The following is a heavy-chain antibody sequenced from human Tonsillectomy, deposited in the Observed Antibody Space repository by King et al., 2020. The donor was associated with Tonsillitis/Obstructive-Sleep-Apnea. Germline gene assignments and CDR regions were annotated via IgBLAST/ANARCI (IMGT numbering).Heavy chain of an antibody. J-gene: IGHJ4*02. CDR3: AKTLGVVVVTAVMAFDY. CDR2: ISGSGSST. CDR1: GFTFSNYA. Sequence: EVQLVESGGGLVQPGGSLRLSCAASGFTFSNYAMSWVRQAPGKGLEWVSGISGSGSSTYYADSVKGRFTISRDNSKNTLYLQMNSLRAEDTAVYYCAKTLGVVVVTAVMAFDYWGQGTLVTVSS. D-gene: IGHD2-21*02. V-gene: IGHV3-23*04.